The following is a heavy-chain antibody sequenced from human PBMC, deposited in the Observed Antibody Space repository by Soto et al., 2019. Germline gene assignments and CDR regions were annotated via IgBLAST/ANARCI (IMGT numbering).Heavy chain of an antibody. D-gene: IGHD3-16*01. CDR1: GFTFSSYW. J-gene: IGHJ6*02. CDR3: AREVLRGSYDGGMDV. CDR2: IKQDGSEK. V-gene: IGHV3-7*01. Sequence: LRLSCAASGFTFSSYWMSWVRQAPGKGLEWVANIKQDGSEKYYVDSVKGRFTISRDNAKNSLYLQMNSLRAEDTAVYYCAREVLRGSYDGGMDVWGQGTTVTVSS.